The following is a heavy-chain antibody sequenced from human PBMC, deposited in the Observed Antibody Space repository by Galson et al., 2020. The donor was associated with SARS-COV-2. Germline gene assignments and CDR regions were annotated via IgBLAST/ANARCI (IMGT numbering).Heavy chain of an antibody. V-gene: IGHV1-2*02. CDR3: ASPVYSSSWFYDY. J-gene: IGHJ4*02. Sequence: ASVKVSCKASGYTFTGYYMHWVRQAPGQGLEWMGWINPNSGGTNYAQKFQGRVTMTRDTSISTAYMELSRLRSDDTAVYYCASPVYSSSWFYDYWGQGTLVTVSS. CDR2: INPNSGGT. D-gene: IGHD6-13*01. CDR1: GYTFTGYY.